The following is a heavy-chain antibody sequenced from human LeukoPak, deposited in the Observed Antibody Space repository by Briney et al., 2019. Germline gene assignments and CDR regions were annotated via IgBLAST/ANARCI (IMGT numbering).Heavy chain of an antibody. CDR2: IHTSGST. V-gene: IGHV4-4*07. J-gene: IGHJ4*02. Sequence: SETLSLTCTVSGVSISSYYWSWIRQPAGKGLEWIGRIHTSGSTNYNPSLKSRVTMSVDTSKTQFSLKLSSVTAADTAVYYCARDTYYYDSSGYLSFDYWGQGTLVTVSS. CDR3: ARDTYYYDSSGYLSFDY. CDR1: GVSISSYY. D-gene: IGHD3-22*01.